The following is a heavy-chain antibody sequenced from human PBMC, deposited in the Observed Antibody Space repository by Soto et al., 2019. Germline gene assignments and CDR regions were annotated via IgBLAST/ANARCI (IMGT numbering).Heavy chain of an antibody. CDR3: ARLTLDGTRYFDY. V-gene: IGHV4-39*01. CDR2: IYYHGDT. J-gene: IGHJ4*02. D-gene: IGHD1-1*01. CDR1: GGSIRSALYY. Sequence: QLQLLESGPGLVKSSETLSLTCTVSGGSIRSALYYWGWIRQPPGQGLEWIGNIYYHGDTYYNPFLQSRVSISVDTSRNKISLRLSYVTAGDTAVYYCARLTLDGTRYFDYWGQGAVVTVSS.